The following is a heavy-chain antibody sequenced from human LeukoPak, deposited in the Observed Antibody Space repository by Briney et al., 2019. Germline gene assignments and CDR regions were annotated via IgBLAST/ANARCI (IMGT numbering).Heavy chain of an antibody. V-gene: IGHV3-30*03. CDR2: ISYDGSNK. J-gene: IGHJ4*02. CDR1: GFTFSSYG. CDR3: ARRTVTATLFDY. Sequence: GGSLRLSCAASGFTFSSYGMHWVRQAPGKGLEWVAVISYDGSNKYYADSVKGRFTISRDNSKNTLYLQMNSLRAEDTAVYYCARRTVTATLFDYWGQGTLVTVSS. D-gene: IGHD2-21*02.